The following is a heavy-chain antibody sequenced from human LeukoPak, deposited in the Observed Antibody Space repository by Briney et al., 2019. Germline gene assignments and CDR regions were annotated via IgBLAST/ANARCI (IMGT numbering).Heavy chain of an antibody. D-gene: IGHD6-19*01. CDR3: ARDGRAGSLFAY. V-gene: IGHV4-34*01. CDR1: GGSFSGYS. Sequence: SETLSLTCAVYGGSFSGYSWNWIRQPPVKGLEWIGEINHSGGTNYNPSLKSRVTISVDTSKNQFSLKLSSVTAADTAIYYCARDGRAGSLFAYWGQGTLVTVSS. CDR2: INHSGGT. J-gene: IGHJ4*02.